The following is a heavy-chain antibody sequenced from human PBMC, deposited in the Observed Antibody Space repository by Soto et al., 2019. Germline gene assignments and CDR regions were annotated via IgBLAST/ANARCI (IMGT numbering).Heavy chain of an antibody. D-gene: IGHD3-3*01. V-gene: IGHV3-11*01. CDR1: GFTFSDYY. Sequence: GGSLRLSCAASGFTFSDYYMSWIRQAPGKGLEWVSYISSSGSTIYYSASVKGRFTISRDNAKNSLYLQMNSLRAEDTAVYYCASLRFLEAAFDPWGQGTLVTVSS. CDR3: ASLRFLEAAFDP. CDR2: ISSSGSTI. J-gene: IGHJ5*02.